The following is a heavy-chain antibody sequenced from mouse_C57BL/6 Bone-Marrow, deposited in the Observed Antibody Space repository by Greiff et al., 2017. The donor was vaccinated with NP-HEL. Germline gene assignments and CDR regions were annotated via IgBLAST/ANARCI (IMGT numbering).Heavy chain of an antibody. CDR3: ARQLRPAWFAY. D-gene: IGHD3-2*02. CDR1: GYTFTSYG. CDR2: IYPRSGNT. V-gene: IGHV1-81*01. Sequence: VKLMESGAELARPGASVKLSCKASGYTFTSYGISWVKQRTGQGLEWIGEIYPRSGNTYYNEKFKGKATLTADKSSSTAYMELRSLTSEDSAVYFCARQLRPAWFAYWGQGTLVTVSA. J-gene: IGHJ3*01.